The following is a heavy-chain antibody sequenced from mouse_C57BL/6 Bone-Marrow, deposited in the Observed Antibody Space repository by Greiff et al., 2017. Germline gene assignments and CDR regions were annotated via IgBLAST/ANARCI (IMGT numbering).Heavy chain of an antibody. Sequence: EVQLQQSGAELVRPGASVKLSCTASGFNIKDYYMHWVKQRPEQGLEWIGRIDPEDGDTEYAPKFQGKATMTADTSSNTAYLQLSSLTSEDTAVYYCTTPIYDGYYHYAMDYWGQGTSVTVSS. J-gene: IGHJ4*01. CDR1: GFNIKDYY. D-gene: IGHD2-3*01. V-gene: IGHV14-1*01. CDR2: IDPEDGDT. CDR3: TTPIYDGYYHYAMDY.